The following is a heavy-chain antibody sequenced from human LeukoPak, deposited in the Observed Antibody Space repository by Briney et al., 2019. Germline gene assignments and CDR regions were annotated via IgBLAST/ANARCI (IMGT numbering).Heavy chain of an antibody. CDR3: ARDYLPDY. CDR2: IDGTGDST. J-gene: IGHJ4*02. V-gene: IGHV3-23*01. CDR1: GFTLNNYV. Sequence: PVGALRLSCAASGFTLNNYVMTWVRQAPGKGLEWVSYIDGTGDSTNYADSVKGRFTISRDNSKNTLYLQMNSLRAEDTAVYYCARDYLPDYWGQGTLVTVSS.